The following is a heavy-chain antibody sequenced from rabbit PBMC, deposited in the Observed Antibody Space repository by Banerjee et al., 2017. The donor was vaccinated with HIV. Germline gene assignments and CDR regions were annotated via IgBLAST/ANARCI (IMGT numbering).Heavy chain of an antibody. CDR1: GFGLSRSYW. V-gene: IGHV1S40*01. CDR2: IDVSSSGST. Sequence: QSLEESGGYLVKAGASLTLTCTASGFGLSRSYWLYWVRPAPGKGLEWIACIDVSSSGSTYYASWAKGRFTISKTSSTTVTLQMTSLTAADTATYFCARDLAGVIGWNFNLWGPGTLVTV. J-gene: IGHJ4*01. CDR3: ARDLAGVIGWNFNL. D-gene: IGHD4-1*01.